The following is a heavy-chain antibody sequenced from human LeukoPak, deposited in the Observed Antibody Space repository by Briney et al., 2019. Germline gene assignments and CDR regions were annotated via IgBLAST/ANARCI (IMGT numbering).Heavy chain of an antibody. Sequence: PSETLSLTCIVSGGSISSGDYYWSWIRQPPGKGLEWIGYIYYSGSTHYNPSLKSRVTISVDTSKNQFSLKLSSVTAADTAVYYCARFDPLYGSGGTGYYFDYWGQGTLVTVSS. J-gene: IGHJ4*02. CDR2: IYYSGST. CDR1: GGSISSGDYY. D-gene: IGHD3-10*01. CDR3: ARFDPLYGSGGTGYYFDY. V-gene: IGHV4-30-4*01.